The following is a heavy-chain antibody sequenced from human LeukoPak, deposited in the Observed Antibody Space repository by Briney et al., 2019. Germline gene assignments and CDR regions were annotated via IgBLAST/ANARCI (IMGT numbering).Heavy chain of an antibody. CDR2: IFYTGNT. D-gene: IGHD3-10*01. J-gene: IGHJ6*04. CDR3: AKEGTYYYYGMDV. Sequence: SETLSLTCTVSGGSISNYYWSWIRQPPGKGLEWIGYIFYTGNTNYNPSLNSRVTISVDTSKNQFSLRLSSVTAADTAVYYCAKEGTYYYYGMDVWGKGTTVTVSS. CDR1: GGSISNYY. V-gene: IGHV4-59*01.